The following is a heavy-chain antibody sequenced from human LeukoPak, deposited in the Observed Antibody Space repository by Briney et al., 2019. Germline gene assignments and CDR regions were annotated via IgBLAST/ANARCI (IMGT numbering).Heavy chain of an antibody. CDR3: ARVGPGYCSSTCCYEFDY. CDR1: GYTFTSYG. V-gene: IGHV1-18*04. Sequence: ASVKVSCKASGYTFTSYGISWVRQAPGQGLEWMGWISAYNGNTNYAQKLQGRVTMTTDTSTSTAYMELRSLRSDDTAVYYCARVGPGYCSSTCCYEFDYWGQGTLVTVSS. CDR2: ISAYNGNT. J-gene: IGHJ4*02. D-gene: IGHD2-2*01.